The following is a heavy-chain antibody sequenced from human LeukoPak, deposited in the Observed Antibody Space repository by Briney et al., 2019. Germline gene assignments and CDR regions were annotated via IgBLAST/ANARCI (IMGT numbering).Heavy chain of an antibody. V-gene: IGHV3-74*01. Sequence: PGGSLRLSCAASGFTFSSYWMHWVRQAPGKGLLWVSRINPDGSSTSYADPVKGRFTISRDNAKNTLYLQMNSLRADDTAVYYCARDSYINSVYYGMDVWGQGTTVTVSS. D-gene: IGHD4-23*01. CDR1: GFTFSSYW. CDR2: INPDGSST. CDR3: ARDSYINSVYYGMDV. J-gene: IGHJ6*02.